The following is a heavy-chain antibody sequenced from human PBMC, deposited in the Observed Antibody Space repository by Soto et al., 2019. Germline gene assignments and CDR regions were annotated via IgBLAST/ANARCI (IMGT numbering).Heavy chain of an antibody. CDR2: IYWDDDK. CDR3: XXXXXXXXXXXXXXXSGMDV. J-gene: IGHJ6*02. CDR1: GFSLSTSGVG. Sequence: QITLKESGPPLVKPTQTLTLTCTFSGFSLSTSGVGVAWIRQPPGKALEWLALIYWDDDKRYRPSLESRLTITKDTSKNQVVLTMTNMDSVXXXXXXXXXXXXXXXXXXXXXXSGMDVWGQGTTVTVXS. V-gene: IGHV2-5*02.